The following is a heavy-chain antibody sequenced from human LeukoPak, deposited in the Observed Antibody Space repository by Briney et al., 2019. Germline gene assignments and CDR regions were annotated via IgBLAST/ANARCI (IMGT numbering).Heavy chain of an antibody. V-gene: IGHV3-13*04. J-gene: IGHJ3*02. CDR2: IDTAGDT. D-gene: IGHD3-16*01. CDR1: GFTFSSYD. Sequence: GGSLRLSCAASGFTFSSYDMHWVRQATGKGLEWVSAIDTAGDTYYPGSVRGRFTISREDAENSLYPQMNNLRAGDTAVYYCARDYSGENVFDIWGQGTMVTVSS. CDR3: ARDYSGENVFDI.